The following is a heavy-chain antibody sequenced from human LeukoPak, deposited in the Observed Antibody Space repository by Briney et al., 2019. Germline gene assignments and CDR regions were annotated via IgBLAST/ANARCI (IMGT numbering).Heavy chain of an antibody. V-gene: IGHV1-18*01. D-gene: IGHD4-17*01. CDR2: VSKYSGNA. CDR3: AREDDRSFGAYDC. CDR1: GYTLTSYG. Sequence: ASETVSFTSSGYTLTSYGITWVRQAPGQGLEWMGWVSKYSGNADYAPKFQGRVSMTTDTSTRTAYMELRSLRPDDTAVYFCAREDDRSFGAYDCWGQGTLVTVSS. J-gene: IGHJ4*02.